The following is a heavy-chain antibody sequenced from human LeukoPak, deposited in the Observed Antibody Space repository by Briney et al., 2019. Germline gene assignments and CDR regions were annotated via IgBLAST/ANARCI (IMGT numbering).Heavy chain of an antibody. Sequence: GGSLRLSCAASGFTFSSYGMHWVRPAPGKGLEWVAVISYDGSNKYYADSVKGRFTISRDNSKNTLYLQMNSLRAEDTAVYYCASIVVVPAAALEGYDYWGQGTLVTASS. V-gene: IGHV3-30*03. CDR3: ASIVVVPAAALEGYDY. J-gene: IGHJ4*02. CDR2: ISYDGSNK. D-gene: IGHD2-2*01. CDR1: GFTFSSYG.